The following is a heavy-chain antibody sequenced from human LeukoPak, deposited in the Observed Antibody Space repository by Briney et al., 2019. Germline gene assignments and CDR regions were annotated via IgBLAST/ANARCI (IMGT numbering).Heavy chain of an antibody. D-gene: IGHD3-9*01. CDR1: GGSFSGYY. CDR3: ARGILRMNAFDI. J-gene: IGHJ3*02. CDR2: INHSGST. V-gene: IGHV4-34*01. Sequence: SETLSLTCAVYGGSFSGYYWSWIRQPPGKGLEWIGEINHSGSTSYNPSLKSRVTISVDTSKNQFSLKLSSVTAADTAVYYCARGILRMNAFDIWGQGTMVTVSS.